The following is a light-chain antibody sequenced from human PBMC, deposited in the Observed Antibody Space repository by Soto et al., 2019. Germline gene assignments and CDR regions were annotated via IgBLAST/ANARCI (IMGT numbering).Light chain of an antibody. Sequence: EIVMTQSPATLSVSPGERATLSCRASQSVSSNLSWYQQKPGQAPRLLIYGASTRATGIPARFSGSGSGTECTPTISSLQSEYFAVYYCQQYNNWPPWTFGQGTKVEIK. V-gene: IGKV3-15*01. CDR2: GAS. CDR3: QQYNNWPPWT. CDR1: QSVSSN. J-gene: IGKJ1*01.